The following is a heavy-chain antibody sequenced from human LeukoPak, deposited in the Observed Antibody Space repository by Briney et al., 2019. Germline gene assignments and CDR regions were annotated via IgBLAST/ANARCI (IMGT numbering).Heavy chain of an antibody. CDR3: AKDIRWELLEGLIDY. V-gene: IGHV3-9*01. Sequence: PGGSLRLSCAASGFTFDDYAMHWVRQAPGKGLEWVSGISWNSGSIGYADSVKGRFTISRDNAKNSLYLQMNSLRAEDTALYYCAKDIRWELLEGLIDYWGQGTLVTVSS. CDR2: ISWNSGSI. J-gene: IGHJ4*02. D-gene: IGHD1-26*01. CDR1: GFTFDDYA.